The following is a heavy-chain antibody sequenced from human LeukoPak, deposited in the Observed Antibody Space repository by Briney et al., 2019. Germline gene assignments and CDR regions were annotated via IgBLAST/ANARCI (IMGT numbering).Heavy chain of an antibody. J-gene: IGHJ4*02. D-gene: IGHD6-19*01. CDR1: GGSFSGYY. V-gene: IGHV4-34*01. CDR2: INHSGST. CDR3: ARGSWYSSGWYFFDY. Sequence: ASETLSLTCAVYGGSFSGYYWSWIRQPPGKGLEWIGEINHSGSTNYNPSLKSRVTISVDTPKNQFSLKLSSVTAADTAVYYCARGSWYSSGWYFFDYWGQGTLVTVSS.